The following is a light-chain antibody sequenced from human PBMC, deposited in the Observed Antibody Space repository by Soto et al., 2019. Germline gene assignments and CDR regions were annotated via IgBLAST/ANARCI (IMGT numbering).Light chain of an antibody. Sequence: DIQMTQYPSTLSASVGDRVTITCRASQSVNSWLAWFQQKPGMAPKLLISQASNLESGVPSRFSGSGSETEFTLTISSLQPDDFATYYCQQYKSYSRTFGQGTKVEIK. V-gene: IGKV1-5*03. CDR3: QQYKSYSRT. CDR2: QAS. J-gene: IGKJ1*01. CDR1: QSVNSW.